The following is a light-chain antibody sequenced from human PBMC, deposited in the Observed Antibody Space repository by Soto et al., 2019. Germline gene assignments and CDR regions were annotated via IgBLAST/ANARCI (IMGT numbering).Light chain of an antibody. CDR3: QRYNNWPPSIT. V-gene: IGKV3-15*01. J-gene: IGKJ2*01. CDR1: QSVSSN. Sequence: EIVMTQSPATLSVSPGERATLSCRASQSVSSNLAWYQQKPGQAPRLLIYDASTRATGIPARFSGSGSGTEFTLTISSLQSEDFAVYYCQRYNNWPPSITFGQGTKLEIK. CDR2: DAS.